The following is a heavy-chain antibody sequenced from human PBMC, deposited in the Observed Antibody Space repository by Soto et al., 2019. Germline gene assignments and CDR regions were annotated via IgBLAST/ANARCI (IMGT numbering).Heavy chain of an antibody. CDR3: ARGKYSGSYYDWFDP. CDR2: TYYSGNP. Sequence: SETLSLTCDVSGDTISTGGYTWAWIRQPPGKALEWIGHTYYSGNPYYNPSLKSRVIISVDTSKNQFSLKLSSVTAADTAVYYCARGKYSGSYYDWFDPWGQGTLVTVSS. V-gene: IGHV4-61*08. CDR1: GDTISTGGYT. D-gene: IGHD1-26*01. J-gene: IGHJ5*02.